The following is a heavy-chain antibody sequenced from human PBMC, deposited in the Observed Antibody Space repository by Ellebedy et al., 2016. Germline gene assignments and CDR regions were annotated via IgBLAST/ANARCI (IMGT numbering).Heavy chain of an antibody. CDR3: ARVKGYSYGLYYFDY. CDR2: INSDGNTT. D-gene: IGHD5-18*01. Sequence: GESLKISCEASGFTFSTYWMHWVRQAPGKGLVWVSRINSDGNTTNYADSVKGRFTISRDNAKNTLYLQMSSLRAEETSVYYCARVKGYSYGLYYFDYWGQGTLVTVSS. J-gene: IGHJ4*02. CDR1: GFTFSTYW. V-gene: IGHV3-74*01.